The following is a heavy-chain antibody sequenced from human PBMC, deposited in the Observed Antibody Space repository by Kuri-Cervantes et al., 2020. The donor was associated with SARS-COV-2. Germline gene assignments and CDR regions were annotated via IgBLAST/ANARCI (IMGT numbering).Heavy chain of an antibody. CDR3: ARGGGYDYPHY. CDR1: GGSVSSGSFC. D-gene: IGHD3-16*01. CDR2: IYYTGTT. J-gene: IGHJ4*02. Sequence: SETLSLTCSVSGGSVSSGSFCWTWIRQPPGKGLEWIGYIYYTGTTNYNPSLRSRVSISTDTSRNQFSLKLSSVTAADTAVYYCARGGGYDYPHYWGQGTLVTVSS. V-gene: IGHV4-61*01.